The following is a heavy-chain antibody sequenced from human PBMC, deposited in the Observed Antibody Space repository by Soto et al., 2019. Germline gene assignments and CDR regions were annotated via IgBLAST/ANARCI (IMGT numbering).Heavy chain of an antibody. CDR1: GVTFDEYA. CDR2: INGNSGSI. CDR3: VKDESINWYSGHFRH. D-gene: IGHD6-13*01. V-gene: IGHV3-9*01. J-gene: IGHJ1*01. Sequence: EVQLVESGGGLVQPGRSLRRSCAATGVTFDEYAMHWVRQVPGKGLEWVSGINGNSGSIGYGDSVKGRFAISRDNAKNSLHLQMNSLSAEDTAFYYCVKDESINWYSGHFRHWGQGTLVTVSS.